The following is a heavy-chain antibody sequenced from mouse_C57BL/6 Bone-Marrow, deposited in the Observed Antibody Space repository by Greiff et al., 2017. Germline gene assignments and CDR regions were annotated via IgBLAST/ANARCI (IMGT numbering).Heavy chain of an antibody. CDR2: IRNKANNHAT. D-gene: IGHD4-1*01. CDR3: TLANGDYFDY. V-gene: IGHV6-6*01. J-gene: IGHJ2*01. CDR1: GFTFSDAW. Sequence: EVQLQESGGGLVQPGGSMKLSCAASGFTFSDAWMDWVRQSPEKGLEWVAEIRNKANNHATYYAESVKGRFTISRDDSKSSVYLQMNSLRAEDTGIYYCTLANGDYFDYWGQGTTLTVSS.